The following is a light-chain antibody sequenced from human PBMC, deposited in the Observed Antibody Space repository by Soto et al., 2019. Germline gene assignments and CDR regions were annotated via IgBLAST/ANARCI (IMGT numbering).Light chain of an antibody. CDR3: QSYGSSLSGVV. CDR2: GNS. V-gene: IGLV1-40*01. Sequence: QSVLTQPPSVSGAPGQRVTISCTGGSSNIGAGYDVHWYQQLPGAAPKLLIFGNSNRRPGVPDRFSGSKSGTSASLAITGLLADDEADYYCQSYGSSLSGVVFGGGTKVTVL. J-gene: IGLJ3*02. CDR1: SSNIGAGYD.